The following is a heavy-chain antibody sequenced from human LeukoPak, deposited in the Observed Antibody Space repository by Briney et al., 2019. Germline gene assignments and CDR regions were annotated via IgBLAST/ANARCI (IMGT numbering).Heavy chain of an antibody. Sequence: GASLRLSCAASGFTFSSYAMSWVRQAPGKGLEWVSAISGSGGSTYYADSVKGRFTISGDNSKNTLYLQMNSLRAEDTAVYYCAKDLRNKYQPTLWGQGTLVTVSS. D-gene: IGHD2-2*01. V-gene: IGHV3-23*01. CDR2: ISGSGGST. CDR1: GFTFSSYA. J-gene: IGHJ4*02. CDR3: AKDLRNKYQPTL.